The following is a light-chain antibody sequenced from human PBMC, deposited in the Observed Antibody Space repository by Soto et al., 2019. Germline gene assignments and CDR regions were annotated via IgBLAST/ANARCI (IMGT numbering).Light chain of an antibody. CDR2: GAS. V-gene: IGKV3-15*01. CDR3: QQYDNWPLT. CDR1: QSVSSN. J-gene: IGKJ4*01. Sequence: EIVLTPSPATLSLSPGERATLSCRASQSVSSNLAWYQQKPGQAPRFLIYGASTRATGIPARFSGSGSGTEFTLTISSLQSEDFAVYYCQQYDNWPLTFGGGTKVDIK.